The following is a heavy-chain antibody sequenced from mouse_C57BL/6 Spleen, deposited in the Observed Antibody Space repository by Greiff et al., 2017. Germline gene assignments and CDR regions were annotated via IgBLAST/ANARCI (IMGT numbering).Heavy chain of an antibody. CDR3: ARSSLCYGYDGGFAY. J-gene: IGHJ3*01. D-gene: IGHD2-2*01. CDR1: GYAFSSYW. V-gene: IGHV1-80*01. Sequence: QVQLQQSGAELVKPGASVKISCKASGYAFSSYWMNWVKQRPGKGLEWIGQIYPGDGDTNYNGKFKGKATLTADKSSSTAYMRVSRLTSGVSAVYFCARSSLCYGYDGGFAYWGQGTLVTVSA. CDR2: IYPGDGDT.